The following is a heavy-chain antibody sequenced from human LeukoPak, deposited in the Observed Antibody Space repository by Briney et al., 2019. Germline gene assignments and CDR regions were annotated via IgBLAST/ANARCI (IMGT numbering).Heavy chain of an antibody. V-gene: IGHV3-23*01. J-gene: IGHJ4*02. D-gene: IGHD2-15*01. CDR3: AKDGYCSGGSCYPHDY. CDR1: GITFSSYA. CDR2: ISGSGVT. Sequence: PGGSLRLSCAVSGITFSSYAMTWVRQAPGKGLEWVSGISGSGVTYYAQSVKARFSISRDNSENTLYLQMNSLGADDTAVYYCAKDGYCSGGSCYPHDYWGQGILVTVSS.